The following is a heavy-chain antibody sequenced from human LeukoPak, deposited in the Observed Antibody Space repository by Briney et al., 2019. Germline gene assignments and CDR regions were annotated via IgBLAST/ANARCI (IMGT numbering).Heavy chain of an antibody. CDR1: GYTFTSYY. V-gene: IGHV1-46*01. CDR3: ASGSPTETGYYYYYYMDV. J-gene: IGHJ6*03. Sequence: ASVKVYCKASGYTFTSYYMHWVRQAPGQGLEWMGIINPSGGSTSYAQKFQGRVTMTRDMSTSTVYMELSSLRSEDTAVYYCASGSPTETGYYYYYYMDVWGKGTTVTVSS. D-gene: IGHD1-14*01. CDR2: INPSGGST.